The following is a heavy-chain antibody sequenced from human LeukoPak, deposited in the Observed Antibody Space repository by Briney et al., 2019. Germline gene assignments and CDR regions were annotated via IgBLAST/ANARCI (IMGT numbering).Heavy chain of an antibody. V-gene: IGHV1-24*01. D-gene: IGHD1-20*01. CDR1: GYTLTELS. CDR2: FDPEDGET. CDR3: ATDRSLYNWNDAIDY. Sequence: ASVKVSCKVSGYTLTELSMHWVRQAPGKGLEWMGGFDPEDGETIYAQKFQGRVTMTEDTSTDTAYMELSSLRSEDTAVYYCATDRSLYNWNDAIDYWGQGTLVTVSS. J-gene: IGHJ4*02.